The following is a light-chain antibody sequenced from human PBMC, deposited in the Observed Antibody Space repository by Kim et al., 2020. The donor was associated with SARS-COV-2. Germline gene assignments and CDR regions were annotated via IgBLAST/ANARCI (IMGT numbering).Light chain of an antibody. J-gene: IGLJ3*02. CDR2: GKT. CDR3: NSRDSSGNRWV. V-gene: IGLV3-19*01. CDR1: SLRRYY. Sequence: ALGPTVRITCQGDSLRRYYASWYQQKPGQAPVPVIYGKTNRPSGIPDRFSGSSSGNTASLTITGAQAEDEADYYCNSRDSSGNRWVFGGGTKLTVL.